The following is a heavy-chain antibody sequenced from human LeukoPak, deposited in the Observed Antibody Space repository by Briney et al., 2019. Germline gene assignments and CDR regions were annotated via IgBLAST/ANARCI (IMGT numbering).Heavy chain of an antibody. D-gene: IGHD3-10*01. Sequence: SVKVSCKASGGTFSSYAISWVRQAPGQGLEWMGRIIPILGIANYAQKFQGRVTITADKSTSTAYMELSSLRSEDTAVYYCARDPDNYYASKGASDYWGQGTLVTVSS. CDR3: ARDPDNYYASKGASDY. CDR2: IIPILGIA. CDR1: GGTFSSYA. J-gene: IGHJ4*02. V-gene: IGHV1-69*04.